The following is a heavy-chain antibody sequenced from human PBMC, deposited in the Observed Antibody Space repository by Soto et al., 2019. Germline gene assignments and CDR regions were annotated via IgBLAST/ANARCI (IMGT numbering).Heavy chain of an antibody. Sequence: GGSLRLSCAASGFTFSSYAMSWVRQAPGKGLEWVSAISGSGGSTYYADSVKGRFTISRDNSKNTPYLQMNSLRAEDTAVYYCAKDVGIVGATYYYYYGMDVWGQGTAVTVSS. CDR1: GFTFSSYA. V-gene: IGHV3-23*01. CDR3: AKDVGIVGATYYYYYGMDV. D-gene: IGHD1-26*01. CDR2: ISGSGGST. J-gene: IGHJ6*02.